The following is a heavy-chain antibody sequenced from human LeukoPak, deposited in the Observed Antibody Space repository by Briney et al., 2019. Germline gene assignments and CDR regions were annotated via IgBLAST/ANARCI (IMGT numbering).Heavy chain of an antibody. V-gene: IGHV3-33*08. CDR2: IWSDGTEK. CDR3: ARDAQRGFDYSNSLEY. Sequence: GGSLRLSCTASGFTYNHYGMHWVRQAPGKGLEWVAVIWSDGTEKHYADAVKGRFTVSRDDSSNTLYLQMNSLRGEDTAVYYCARDAQRGFDYSNSLEYWGQGTLVTVSS. CDR1: GFTYNHYG. J-gene: IGHJ4*02. D-gene: IGHD4-11*01.